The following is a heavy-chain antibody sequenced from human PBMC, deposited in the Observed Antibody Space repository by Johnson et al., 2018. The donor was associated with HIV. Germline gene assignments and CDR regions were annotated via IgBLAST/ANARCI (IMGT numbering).Heavy chain of an antibody. Sequence: QMLLVESGGGVVQPGRSLRLSCAASGFTFSNFALHWVRQAPGKGLEWVSGINWNGGSTYYANSVKGRFTISRDNSKNTLYLQMHSLRAEATAVYYCAKDRTSAQSAFDLGGQGTMVTVSS. CDR1: GFTFSNFA. J-gene: IGHJ3*01. CDR3: AKDRTSAQSAFDL. CDR2: INWNGGST. V-gene: IGHV3-NL1*01. D-gene: IGHD1-1*01.